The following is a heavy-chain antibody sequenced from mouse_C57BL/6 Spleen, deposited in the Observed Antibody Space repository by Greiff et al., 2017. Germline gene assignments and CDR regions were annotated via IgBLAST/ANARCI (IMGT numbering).Heavy chain of an antibody. Sequence: VQLQQSGPELVKPGASVKISCKASGYTFTDYYMNWVKQSHGKSLEWIGDINPKNGGTSYNQKFKGKATLTVDKSSSTAYMELRSLTSEDSAVYYCASYYSCYGFAYWGQGTLVTVSA. CDR2: INPKNGGT. CDR1: GYTFTDYY. CDR3: ASYYSCYGFAY. J-gene: IGHJ3*01. D-gene: IGHD2-12*01. V-gene: IGHV1-26*01.